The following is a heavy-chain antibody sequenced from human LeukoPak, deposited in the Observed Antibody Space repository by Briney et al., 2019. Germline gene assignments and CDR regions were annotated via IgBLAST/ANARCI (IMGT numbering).Heavy chain of an antibody. CDR2: ISYDGSNK. D-gene: IGHD3-22*01. CDR1: GFTFSSYA. Sequence: GGSLRLSCAASGFTFSSYAMHWVRQAPGKGLEWVAVISYDGSNKYYADSVKGRFTISRDNSKNTLYLQMNSLRAEDTAVYYCARDLSPYDSSGYSDYWGQGTLVTVSS. J-gene: IGHJ4*02. V-gene: IGHV3-30-3*01. CDR3: ARDLSPYDSSGYSDY.